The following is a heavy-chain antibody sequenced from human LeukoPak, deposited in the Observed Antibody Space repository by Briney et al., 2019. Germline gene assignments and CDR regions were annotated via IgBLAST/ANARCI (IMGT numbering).Heavy chain of an antibody. CDR2: IYYTGST. J-gene: IGHJ4*02. CDR1: GGSISTNTYY. CDR3: ARDQTVFRYYFDY. V-gene: IGHV4-39*02. D-gene: IGHD3-10*02. Sequence: SETLSLTCTVSGGSISTNTYYWGWIRQPPGKGLEWVGNIYYTGSTHYNPSLKSRVTISVDTSKNQFSLKLSSVTAADTTVYYCARDQTVFRYYFDYWGQGTLVTVSS.